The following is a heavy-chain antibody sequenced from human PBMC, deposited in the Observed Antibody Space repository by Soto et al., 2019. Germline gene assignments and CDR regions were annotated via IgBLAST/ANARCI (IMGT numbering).Heavy chain of an antibody. Sequence: SETLSLTCAVSGGSFSSSNWWSWVRQPPGKGLEWIGEIYHTGSTNYNPSLKSRVTISVDKSKNQFSLKLSSVTAADTAVYYCARDLYYYDSSDRTPSAFDIWGQGTMVTVSS. CDR2: IYHTGST. CDR3: ARDLYYYDSSDRTPSAFDI. J-gene: IGHJ3*02. CDR1: GGSFSSSNW. D-gene: IGHD3-22*01. V-gene: IGHV4-4*02.